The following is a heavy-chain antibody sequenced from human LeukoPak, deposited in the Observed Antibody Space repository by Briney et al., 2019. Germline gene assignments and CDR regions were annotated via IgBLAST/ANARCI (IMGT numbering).Heavy chain of an antibody. CDR2: IIPIFGTA. CDR1: GGTFSSYA. D-gene: IGHD4-17*01. Sequence: SVKVSCKASGGTFSSYAISWVRQAPGQGLEWKGRIIPIFGTANYAQKFQGRVTITTDESTSTAYMELSSLRSEDTAVYYCARDRPHTVTPFLGAFDIWGQGTMVTVSS. V-gene: IGHV1-69*05. CDR3: ARDRPHTVTPFLGAFDI. J-gene: IGHJ3*02.